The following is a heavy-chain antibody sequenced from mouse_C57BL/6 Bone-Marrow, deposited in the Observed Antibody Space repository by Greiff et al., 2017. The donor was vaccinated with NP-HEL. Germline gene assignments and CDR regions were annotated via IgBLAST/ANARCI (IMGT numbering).Heavy chain of an antibody. CDR3: ARVTTVGAHWYFDV. CDR2: IYPSDSET. CDR1: GYTFTSYW. V-gene: IGHV1-61*01. J-gene: IGHJ1*03. D-gene: IGHD1-1*01. Sequence: QVQLQQPGAELVRPGSSVKLSCKASGYTFTSYWMDWVKQRPGQGLEWIGNIYPSDSETHYNQKFKDKATLTVDKSSSTAYMQLSSLTSEDSAVYYGARVTTVGAHWYFDVWGTGTTVTVSS.